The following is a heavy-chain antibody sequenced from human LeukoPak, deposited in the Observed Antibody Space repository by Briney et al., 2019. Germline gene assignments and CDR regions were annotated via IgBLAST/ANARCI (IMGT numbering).Heavy chain of an antibody. CDR2: IIPIFGTA. J-gene: IGHJ3*02. CDR1: GGSFSSYA. Sequence: SVKVSCTASGGSFSSYAISWVRHAPGQGHEWMGGIIPIFGTANYAQKFQGRVTITADESTSTAYMELSSLRSEDTAVYYCARKDTAMDPDGYGAFDIWGQGRMVTVSS. V-gene: IGHV1-69*13. D-gene: IGHD5-18*01. CDR3: ARKDTAMDPDGYGAFDI.